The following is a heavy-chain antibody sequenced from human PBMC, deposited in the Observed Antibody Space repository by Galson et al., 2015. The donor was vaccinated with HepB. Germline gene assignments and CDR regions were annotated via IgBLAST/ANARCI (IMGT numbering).Heavy chain of an antibody. V-gene: IGHV1-2*05. CDR1: GYTFTDYY. D-gene: IGHD3-22*01. CDR3: ARAKYDSSGYYYDY. CDR2: ISPNSGDT. Sequence: SVKVSCKASGYTFTDYYIHWVRQAPGQGLEWIGRISPNSGDTNYAQKFQGRVTMTRDTSINTAYMKLSRLRSDDTVVYYCARAKYDSSGYYYDYWGQGTLVTVSS. J-gene: IGHJ4*02.